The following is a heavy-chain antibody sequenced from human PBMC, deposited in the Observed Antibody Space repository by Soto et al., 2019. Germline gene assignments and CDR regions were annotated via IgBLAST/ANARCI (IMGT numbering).Heavy chain of an antibody. CDR2: IYYSGST. J-gene: IGHJ6*02. Sequence: SETLSLTCTVSGGSISSSSYYWGWIRQPPGKGLDWIGSIYYSGSTYYNPSLKSRVTISLDKSKNQFSLKLSSVTAADTAVYYCARQGTSYYDSSGYYYHYYYGMDVWGQGTTVTVSS. CDR1: GGSISSSSYY. V-gene: IGHV4-39*01. CDR3: ARQGTSYYDSSGYYYHYYYGMDV. D-gene: IGHD3-22*01.